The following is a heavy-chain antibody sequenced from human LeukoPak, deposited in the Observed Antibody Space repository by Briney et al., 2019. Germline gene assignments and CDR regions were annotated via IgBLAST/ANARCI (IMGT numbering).Heavy chain of an antibody. CDR3: AKDQTKGRVYYYDSSGYYPTDY. Sequence: GGSLRLSCSASGFTFTTYAMTWVRQAPGKGLEWLSVISGSGSHTYYADSVGGRFTISRDNSKNTLYLQMNSLRAEDTAVYYCAKDQTKGRVYYYDSSGYYPTDYWGQGTLVTVSS. CDR1: GFTFTTYA. CDR2: ISGSGSHT. J-gene: IGHJ4*02. V-gene: IGHV3-23*01. D-gene: IGHD3-22*01.